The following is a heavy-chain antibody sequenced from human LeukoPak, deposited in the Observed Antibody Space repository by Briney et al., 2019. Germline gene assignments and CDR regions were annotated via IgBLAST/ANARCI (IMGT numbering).Heavy chain of an antibody. CDR2: INPSGGST. D-gene: IGHD6-13*01. J-gene: IGHJ3*02. CDR3: AREGRYSSSWNHDAFDI. Sequence: ASVKVSCKASGYTFTSYYMHWVRQAPGQGLEWMGIINPSGGSTSYAQKFQGRVTMTRDMSTSTVYMELSSLRSEDTAVYYCAREGRYSSSWNHDAFDIWGQGTMVTVSS. V-gene: IGHV1-46*01. CDR1: GYTFTSYY.